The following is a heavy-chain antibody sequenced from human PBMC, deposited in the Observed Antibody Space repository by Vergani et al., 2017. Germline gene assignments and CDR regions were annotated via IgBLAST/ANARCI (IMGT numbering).Heavy chain of an antibody. Sequence: QVQLQESGPGLVKPSQTLSLTCTVSGASINNDFYYWHWIRQPAGKGLEWIGRIYVSGITDYNSSLQSRVSMSVDTSKNQFSLTLTSVTAADTAVYYCARIIKKLLPRPFDLWGQGTMVTVSS. V-gene: IGHV4-61*02. D-gene: IGHD4-23*01. J-gene: IGHJ3*01. CDR2: IYVSGIT. CDR1: GASINNDFYY. CDR3: ARIIKKLLPRPFDL.